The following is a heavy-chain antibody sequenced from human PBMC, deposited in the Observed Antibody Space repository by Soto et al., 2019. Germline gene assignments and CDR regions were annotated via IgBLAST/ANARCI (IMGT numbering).Heavy chain of an antibody. CDR2: IRSKANSYAT. Sequence: QPGGSLRLSCAASGSTFSGSAMHWVRQASGKGLEWVGRIRSKANSYATAYAASVKGRFTISRDDSKNTAYLQMNSLKTEDTAVYYCTSPYYYDSSGPPDGMDVWGQGTTVTVSS. CDR1: GSTFSGSA. J-gene: IGHJ6*02. D-gene: IGHD3-22*01. V-gene: IGHV3-73*01. CDR3: TSPYYYDSSGPPDGMDV.